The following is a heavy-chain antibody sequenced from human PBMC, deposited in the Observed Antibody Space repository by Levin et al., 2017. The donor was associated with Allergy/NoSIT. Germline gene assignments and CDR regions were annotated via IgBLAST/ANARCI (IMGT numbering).Heavy chain of an antibody. CDR1: GFSLSTSGMC. Sequence: SGPTLVKPTQTLTLTCTFSGFSLSTSGMCVSWIRQPPGKALEWLARIDWDDDKYYSTSLKTRLTISKDTSKNQVVLTMTNMDPVDTATYYCARIRRGSSWKYFDYWGQGTLVTVSS. CDR2: IDWDDDK. J-gene: IGHJ4*02. D-gene: IGHD6-13*01. V-gene: IGHV2-70*11. CDR3: ARIRRGSSWKYFDY.